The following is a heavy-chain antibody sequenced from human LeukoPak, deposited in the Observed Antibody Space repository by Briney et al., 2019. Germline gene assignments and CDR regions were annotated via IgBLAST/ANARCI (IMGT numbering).Heavy chain of an antibody. Sequence: GGSLTPSCTGSGYPFSGYAMHWVRQAPGKGLEWVAVVSDDGTKDYYADSVKGRFTISRDNFKNTLFLQMSSLRAEDTAVFYCARDYNWQQGNGYYHYKGMDVWGQGTTVTVSS. D-gene: IGHD5-24*01. V-gene: IGHV3-30*04. J-gene: IGHJ6*02. CDR3: ARDYNWQQGNGYYHYKGMDV. CDR2: VSDDGTKD. CDR1: GYPFSGYA.